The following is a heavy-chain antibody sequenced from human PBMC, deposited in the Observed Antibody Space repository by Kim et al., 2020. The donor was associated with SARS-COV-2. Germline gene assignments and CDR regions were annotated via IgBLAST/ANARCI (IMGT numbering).Heavy chain of an antibody. D-gene: IGHD1-20*01. CDR3: ARVNPITAGMDV. Sequence: SYAQKFQGRVTMTRDTSTSTVYMELSSLRSEDTAVYYCARVNPITAGMDVWGQGTTVTVSS. J-gene: IGHJ6*02. V-gene: IGHV1-46*01.